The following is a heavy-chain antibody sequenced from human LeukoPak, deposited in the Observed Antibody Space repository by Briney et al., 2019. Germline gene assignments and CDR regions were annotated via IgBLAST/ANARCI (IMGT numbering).Heavy chain of an antibody. D-gene: IGHD3-10*01. CDR1: GGSFSSYY. Sequence: SETLSLTCAVYGGSFSSYYWSWIRQPPGKGLEWIGEINHSGSTNYNPSLKSRVTISVDTSKNQFSLKLSSVTAADTAVYYCARGLGQPRRSNYYYYGMDVWGQGTTVTVSS. CDR2: INHSGST. CDR3: ARGLGQPRRSNYYYYGMDV. J-gene: IGHJ6*02. V-gene: IGHV4-34*01.